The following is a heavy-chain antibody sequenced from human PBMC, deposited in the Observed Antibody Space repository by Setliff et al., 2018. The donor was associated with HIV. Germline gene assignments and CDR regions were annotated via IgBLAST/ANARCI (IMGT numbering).Heavy chain of an antibody. J-gene: IGHJ3*02. D-gene: IGHD6-13*01. Sequence: PSETLSLTCTVSGGSISSGSYYWSWIRQPAGKGLEWIGHIYTSGSTNYNPSLKSRVTISVDTSKNQFSLKLSSVTAADTAVYYCARGGLWGYSSSCFWGAFVIWGQGTLVTVSS. CDR2: IYTSGST. V-gene: IGHV4-61*09. CDR3: ARGGLWGYSSSCFWGAFVI. CDR1: GGSISSGSYY.